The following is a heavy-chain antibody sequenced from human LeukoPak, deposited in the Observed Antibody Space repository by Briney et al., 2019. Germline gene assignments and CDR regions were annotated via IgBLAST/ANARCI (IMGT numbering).Heavy chain of an antibody. CDR1: GFSLSTSGVG. J-gene: IGHJ4*02. Sequence: SGPTLVKPTQTLTLTCTFSGFSLSTSGVGVGWIRQPPGKALEWLALIYWDDDKRYSPSLKSRLTITKDTSKNQVVLTMTNMDPVDTATYYCAHAQPDTYYYDSSGYYVPYFDYWGQGTLVTVSS. CDR2: IYWDDDK. D-gene: IGHD3-22*01. V-gene: IGHV2-5*02. CDR3: AHAQPDTYYYDSSGYYVPYFDY.